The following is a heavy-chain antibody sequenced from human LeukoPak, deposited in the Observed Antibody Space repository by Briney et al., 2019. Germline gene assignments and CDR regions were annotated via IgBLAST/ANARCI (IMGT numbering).Heavy chain of an antibody. Sequence: PSETLSLTCTVSGGSISTYYWSWIRQPPGKGLEWIGYIYYSGSTNYNPSLKSRVTISVDTSKNQFSLKLSSVTAADTAVYYCARGVYYDSRRLDPWGQGTLVTVSS. CDR3: ARGVYYDSRRLDP. V-gene: IGHV4-59*01. CDR2: IYYSGST. D-gene: IGHD3-22*01. J-gene: IGHJ5*02. CDR1: GGSISTYY.